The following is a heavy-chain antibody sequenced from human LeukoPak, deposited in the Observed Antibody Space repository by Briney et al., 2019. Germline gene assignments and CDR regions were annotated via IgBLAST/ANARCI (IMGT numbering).Heavy chain of an antibody. CDR3: XXDAIVVPAAIRQGFMDV. D-gene: IGHD2-2*01. V-gene: IGHV3-21*01. CDR2: ISSSSSYI. J-gene: IGHJ6*03. CDR1: GFTFSSYS. Sequence: GGSLRLSCAASGFTFSSYSMNWVRQAPGKGLEWVSSISSSSSYIYYADSVKGRFTISRDNAKNSLYLQMNSLRAEDTAVYYXXXDAIVVPAAIRQGFMDVWGKGTTVTISS.